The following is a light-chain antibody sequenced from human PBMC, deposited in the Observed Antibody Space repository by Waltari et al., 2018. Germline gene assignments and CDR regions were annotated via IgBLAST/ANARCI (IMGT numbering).Light chain of an antibody. CDR1: QDISSY. J-gene: IGKJ3*01. CDR2: AAS. CDR3: HKYNSAPFT. Sequence: DIQMTQSPSSLSASVGDRITITCRASQDISSYLAWYQQRPGKVPKLLIDAASTLQSGVPSRFSGSGSGTDFTLTISSLQPEDVATYYCHKYNSAPFTFGPGTKVDFK. V-gene: IGKV1-27*01.